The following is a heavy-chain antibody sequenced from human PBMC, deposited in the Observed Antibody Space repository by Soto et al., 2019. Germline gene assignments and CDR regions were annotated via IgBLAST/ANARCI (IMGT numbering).Heavy chain of an antibody. CDR3: ARVTAANRVYTYGYDYLDY. Sequence: PGESLKISCKGSGYNFPTYWIAWVRQMPGKGLEWMGIFYPGDSDTRYSPSFQGQVTISGDKSISTAYLQWSSLKASDTAIYYCARVTAANRVYTYGYDYLDYWGPGTLVTVSS. V-gene: IGHV5-51*01. D-gene: IGHD5-18*01. J-gene: IGHJ4*02. CDR1: GYNFPTYW. CDR2: FYPGDSDT.